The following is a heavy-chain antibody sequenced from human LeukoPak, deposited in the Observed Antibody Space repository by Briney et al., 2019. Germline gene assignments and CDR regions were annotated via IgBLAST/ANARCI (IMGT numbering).Heavy chain of an antibody. J-gene: IGHJ4*02. D-gene: IGHD6-25*01. CDR3: ARSGGFGSDY. CDR2: IYSSGIT. V-gene: IGHV4-59*01. Sequence: PSETLSLTCAVYGGSFSGYYWSWIRQPPGKGLEWIGQIYSSGITNYSPSLKSRVTISVDTSKNQFSLKLTSVTAADTAVYFCARSGGFGSDYWGQGTLVTVSS. CDR1: GGSFSGYY.